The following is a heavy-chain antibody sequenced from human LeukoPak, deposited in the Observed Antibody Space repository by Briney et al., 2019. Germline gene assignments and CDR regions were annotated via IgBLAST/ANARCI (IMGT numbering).Heavy chain of an antibody. CDR3: AGGATYYDFWSGYSHTYNWFDP. CDR2: MNPNSGNT. D-gene: IGHD3-3*01. V-gene: IGHV1-8*01. J-gene: IGHJ5*02. Sequence: GASVKVSCTASGYTFTSYDINWVRQATGQGLEWMGWMNPNSGNTGYAQKFQGRVTMTRNTSISTAYMELSSLRSEDTAVYYCAGGATYYDFWSGYSHTYNWFDPWGQGTLVTVSS. CDR1: GYTFTSYD.